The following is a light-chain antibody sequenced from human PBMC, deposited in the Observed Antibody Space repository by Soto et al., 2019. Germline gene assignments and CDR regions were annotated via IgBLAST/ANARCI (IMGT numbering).Light chain of an antibody. J-gene: IGKJ1*01. CDR3: QQYSNWPPWT. V-gene: IGKV3-15*01. CDR2: RAS. CDR1: QSLGGN. Sequence: EIVLTQSPGTLSLSPGDTATLSCRASQSLGGNLAWYQQKPGQGPRLLIFRASSRATGVPARFSASGSGTEFTLTISGLQSEDFAIYYCQQYSNWPPWTFGPGTKVDIK.